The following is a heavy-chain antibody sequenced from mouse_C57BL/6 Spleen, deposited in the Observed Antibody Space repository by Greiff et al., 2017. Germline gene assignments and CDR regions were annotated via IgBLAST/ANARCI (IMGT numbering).Heavy chain of an antibody. V-gene: IGHV3-6*01. J-gene: IGHJ2*01. Sequence: VQLQQSGPGLVKPSQSLSLTCSVTGYSITSGYYWNWIRQFPGNKLEWMGYISYDGSNNYNPSLKNRISITRDTSKNQFFLKLNSVTTEDTATYYCATTGIYYFDYWGQGTTLTVSS. D-gene: IGHD4-1*01. CDR2: ISYDGSN. CDR1: GYSITSGYY. CDR3: ATTGIYYFDY.